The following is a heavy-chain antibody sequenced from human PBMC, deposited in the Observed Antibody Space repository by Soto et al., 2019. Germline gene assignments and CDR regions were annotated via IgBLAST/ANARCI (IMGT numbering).Heavy chain of an antibody. CDR1: GYTFTTYG. CDR3: ARDFTKSSSWPYYIDF. CDR2: ISAYSGST. J-gene: IGHJ4*02. D-gene: IGHD6-13*01. Sequence: ASVKVSCKASGYTFTTYGISWVRQAPGQGLEWMGWISAYSGSTKFAQKLQGRVTMTTDTSTTTAYMELRSLTSDDTAVYYCARDFTKSSSWPYYIDFRGQGTLVTVSS. V-gene: IGHV1-18*01.